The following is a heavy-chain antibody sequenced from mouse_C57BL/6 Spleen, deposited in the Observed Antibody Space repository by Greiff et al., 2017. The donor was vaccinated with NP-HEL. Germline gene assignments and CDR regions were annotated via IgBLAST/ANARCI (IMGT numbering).Heavy chain of an antibody. CDR1: GFTFSDYG. CDR2: ISSGSSTI. J-gene: IGHJ3*01. Sequence: EVKLMESGGGLVKPGGSLKLSCAASGFTFSDYGMHWVRQAPEKGLEWVAYISSGSSTIYYADTVKGRFTISRDNATNTLFLQMTSLRSEDTAMYYCARPYYYGSSYGLAYWGQGTLVTVSA. CDR3: ARPYYYGSSYGLAY. V-gene: IGHV5-17*01. D-gene: IGHD1-1*01.